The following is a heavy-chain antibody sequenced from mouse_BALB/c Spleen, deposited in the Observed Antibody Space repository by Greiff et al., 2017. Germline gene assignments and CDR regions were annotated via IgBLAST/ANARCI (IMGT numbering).Heavy chain of an antibody. CDR2: IDPANGNT. V-gene: IGHV14-3*02. D-gene: IGHD1-1*01. CDR1: GFNIKDTY. CDR3: ARSATVVAKDY. Sequence: VQLQQSGAELVKPGASVKLSCTASGFNIKDTYMHWVKQRPEQGLEWIGRIDPANGNTKYDPKFQGKATITADTSSNTAYLQLSSLTSEDTAVDYCARSATVVAKDYWGQGTTLTVSS. J-gene: IGHJ2*01.